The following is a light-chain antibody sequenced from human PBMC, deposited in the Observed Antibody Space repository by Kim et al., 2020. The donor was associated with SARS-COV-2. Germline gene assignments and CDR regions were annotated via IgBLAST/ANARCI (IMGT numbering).Light chain of an antibody. Sequence: IQLTQSPYTLSASVGDRVTITCRASQSIGGWLAWYQQKPGKAPKLLIYDASSVESGVPSRFSGSGSGTEFTLTISSLQPDDSATYCCQHHSTYPITCGQGTRLEIK. CDR3: QHHSTYPIT. J-gene: IGKJ5*01. CDR2: DAS. V-gene: IGKV1-5*01. CDR1: QSIGGW.